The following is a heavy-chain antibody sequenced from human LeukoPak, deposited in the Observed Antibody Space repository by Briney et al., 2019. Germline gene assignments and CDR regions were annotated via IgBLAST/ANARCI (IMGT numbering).Heavy chain of an antibody. J-gene: IGHJ3*02. Sequence: GGSLRLSCAASGFTFSNYWMIWVRQAPGQGLEWVANIKQDGSGKSYVGSVKGRFTISRDNSKNTLYVQMNSLRAEDTAVYYCAKLRWLQFGAFDIWGQGTMVTVSS. V-gene: IGHV3-7*03. D-gene: IGHD5-24*01. CDR1: GFTFSNYW. CDR2: IKQDGSGK. CDR3: AKLRWLQFGAFDI.